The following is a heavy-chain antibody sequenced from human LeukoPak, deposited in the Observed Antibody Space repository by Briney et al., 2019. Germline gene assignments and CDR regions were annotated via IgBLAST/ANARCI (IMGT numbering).Heavy chain of an antibody. J-gene: IGHJ6*03. Sequence: GVSLRLSCAASGFTFSNYEMNWVRQAPGKGLEWVSYISSSGSTIYYADSVKGRFTISRDNAKNSLYLQMNSLRAEDTAVYYCAGGGGYYYYMDVWGKGTTVTVSS. CDR3: AGGGGYYYYMDV. V-gene: IGHV3-48*03. CDR1: GFTFSNYE. CDR2: ISSSGSTI. D-gene: IGHD3-16*01.